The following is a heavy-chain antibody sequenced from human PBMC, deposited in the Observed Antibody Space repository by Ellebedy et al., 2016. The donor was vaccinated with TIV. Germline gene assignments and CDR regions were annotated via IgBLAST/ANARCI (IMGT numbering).Heavy chain of an antibody. V-gene: IGHV3-21*04. CDR1: GFTFSSYS. Sequence: PGGSLRLSCAASGFTFSSYSMNWVRQAPGKGLGWVSSISSNSNYIYYADSVKGRFTISRDNSKNTLYLQMTNLRTEDTAVYYCAKGSFPFGDKSERIYSFQYWGQGTLVTVSS. J-gene: IGHJ4*02. CDR2: ISSNSNYI. CDR3: AKGSFPFGDKSERIYSFQY. D-gene: IGHD3-10*01.